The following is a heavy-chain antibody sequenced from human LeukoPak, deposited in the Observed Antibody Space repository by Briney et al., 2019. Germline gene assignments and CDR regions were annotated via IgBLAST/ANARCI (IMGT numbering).Heavy chain of an antibody. V-gene: IGHV1-69*04. J-gene: IGHJ3*02. CDR1: GGTFSSYA. CDR2: IIPILGIA. CDR3: ARYSGYDIDAFDI. D-gene: IGHD5-12*01. Sequence: ASVKVSCKASGGTFSSYAVSWVRQAPGQGLEWMGRIIPILGIANYAQKFQGRVTITADKSTSTAYMELSSLRSEDTAVYYCARYSGYDIDAFDIWGQGTMVTVSS.